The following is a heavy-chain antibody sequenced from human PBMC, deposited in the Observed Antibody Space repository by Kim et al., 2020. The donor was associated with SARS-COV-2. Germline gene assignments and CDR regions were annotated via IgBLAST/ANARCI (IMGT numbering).Heavy chain of an antibody. D-gene: IGHD2-2*01. J-gene: IGHJ3*02. V-gene: IGHV4-59*08. CDR3: ARHGAIVPAAMGSFDI. Sequence: LQSRVTISVDTSNNQFSLKLSSVTAADTAVYYCARHGAIVPAAMGSFDIWGQGTMVTVSS.